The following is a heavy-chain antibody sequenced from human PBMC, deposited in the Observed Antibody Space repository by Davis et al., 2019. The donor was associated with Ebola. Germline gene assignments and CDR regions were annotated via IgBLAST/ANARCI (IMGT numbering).Heavy chain of an antibody. D-gene: IGHD1-20*01. Sequence: ASVKVSCKASGYTFTGYYMHWVRQAPGQGLEWMGRINPNSGGTNYAQKFQGRVTMTRDTSISTAYMELSSLTSEDTAVYYCVRYPPSNWNEFDYWGQGTLVTVST. CDR1: GYTFTGYY. J-gene: IGHJ4*02. CDR3: VRYPPSNWNEFDY. CDR2: INPNSGGT. V-gene: IGHV1-2*06.